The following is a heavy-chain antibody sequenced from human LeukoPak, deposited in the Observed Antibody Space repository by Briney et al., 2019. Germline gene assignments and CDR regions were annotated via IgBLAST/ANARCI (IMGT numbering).Heavy chain of an antibody. CDR3: TRPGIAAAGVY. CDR2: IRSKANSYAT. Sequence: WGSLRLSCAASGFTFSGFAMHWVRQASGKGLEWVGGIRSKANSYATAYAASLRGRITISRDDSKNTAYLQMNSLKTEDTAVYYCTRPGIAAAGVYWGEGTL. CDR1: GFTFSGFA. J-gene: IGHJ4*02. V-gene: IGHV3-73*01. D-gene: IGHD6-13*01.